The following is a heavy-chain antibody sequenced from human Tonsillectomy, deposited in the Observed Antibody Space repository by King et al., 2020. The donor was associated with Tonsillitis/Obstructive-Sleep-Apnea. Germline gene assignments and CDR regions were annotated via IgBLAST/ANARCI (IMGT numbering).Heavy chain of an antibody. Sequence: VQLVESGGGLVQPGGSLRLSCAASGFTFSSYAMSWVRQAPGRGLEWVSAISVSGGSTYYADSGKGRVTIPRDNSKNTLYLQMNSLRAEDTAVYYCAKSWQQWLVGIDYWGQGTLVTVSS. CDR3: AKSWQQWLVGIDY. D-gene: IGHD6-19*01. J-gene: IGHJ4*02. CDR2: ISVSGGST. V-gene: IGHV3-23*04. CDR1: GFTFSSYA.